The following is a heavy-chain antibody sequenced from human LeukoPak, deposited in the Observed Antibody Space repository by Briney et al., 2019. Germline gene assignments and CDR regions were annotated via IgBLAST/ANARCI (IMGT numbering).Heavy chain of an antibody. V-gene: IGHV1-69*05. CDR3: ARDKASSTSLHAFDI. CDR1: GGTFSSYA. D-gene: IGHD2-2*01. J-gene: IGHJ3*02. CDR2: IIPIFGTA. Sequence: SVKVSCKASGGTFSSYAISWVRQAPGQGLEWMGGIIPIFGTANYAQKFQGRVTITTDESTSTAYMELSSLRSEDTAVYYCARDKASSTSLHAFDIWGQGTMVTVSS.